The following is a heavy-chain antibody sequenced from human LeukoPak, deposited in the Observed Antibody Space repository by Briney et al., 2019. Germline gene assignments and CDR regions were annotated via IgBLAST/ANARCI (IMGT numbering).Heavy chain of an antibody. CDR2: IQYDGSKK. J-gene: IGHJ3*02. CDR3: ARDYEGGGSGSYYAFDI. V-gene: IGHV3-30*02. Sequence: GGSLRLSCVASGFTFSSNGMHWVRQAPGKGLEWVTFIQYDGSKKYYADSVKGRFTISRDNSKNTLYLEMNSLRAEDTAVYYCARDYEGGGSGSYYAFDIWGQGTMVTVSS. D-gene: IGHD3-10*01. CDR1: GFTFSSNG.